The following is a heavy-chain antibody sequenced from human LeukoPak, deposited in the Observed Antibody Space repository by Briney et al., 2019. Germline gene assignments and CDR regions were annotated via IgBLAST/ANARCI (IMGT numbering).Heavy chain of an antibody. V-gene: IGHV3-48*01. CDR3: ARDDSGSYSYYYYYYGMDV. CDR1: GFTFSTYN. J-gene: IGHJ6*02. CDR2: ISSTSSTI. D-gene: IGHD1-26*01. Sequence: PGGSLRLSCAASGFTFSTYNMNWVRQAPGKGLEWVSYISSTSSTIHYADSVKGRFTISRDNAKNSLYLQMNSLRAEDTAVYYCARDDSGSYSYYYYYYGMDVWGQGTTVTVSS.